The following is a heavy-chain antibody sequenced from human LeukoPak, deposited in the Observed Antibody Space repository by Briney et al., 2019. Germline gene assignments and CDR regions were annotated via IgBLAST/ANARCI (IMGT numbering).Heavy chain of an antibody. CDR2: ISYDGSNK. CDR3: AKDCAISSSWYDQGYYYYYGMDV. D-gene: IGHD6-13*01. Sequence: GGSLRLSCAASGFTFSSYGMHWVRQAPGKGLEWVAVISYDGSNKYYADSVKGRFTISRDNSKNTLYLQMNSLRAEDTAVYYCAKDCAISSSWYDQGYYYYYGMDVWGQGTTVTVSS. CDR1: GFTFSSYG. J-gene: IGHJ6*02. V-gene: IGHV3-30*18.